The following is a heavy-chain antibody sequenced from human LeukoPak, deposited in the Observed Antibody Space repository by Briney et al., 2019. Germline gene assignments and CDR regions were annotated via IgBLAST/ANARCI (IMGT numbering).Heavy chain of an antibody. CDR3: ARDPYNTILYRLAH. CDR2: ISANGQAT. Sequence: GGSLRLSCARSGFAFGTYAMSWVRQAPAMGLEGVSSISANGQATYYADSVEGRFTISRDNSKSTLYLQLNSLRAEDTATYYCARDPYNTILYRLAHWGQGTLVTVSS. V-gene: IGHV3-23*01. D-gene: IGHD3-10*01. J-gene: IGHJ4*02. CDR1: GFAFGTYA.